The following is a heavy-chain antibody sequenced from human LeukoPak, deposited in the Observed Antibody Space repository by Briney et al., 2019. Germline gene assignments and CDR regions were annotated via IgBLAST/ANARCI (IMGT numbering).Heavy chain of an antibody. CDR1: GYTFTSYD. D-gene: IGHD3-10*01. CDR3: ARFMVRGVPQKSYYYYGMGV. CDR2: MNPTSGNT. V-gene: IGHV1-8*01. Sequence: ASVKVSCKASGYTFTSYDINWVRQATGQGLEWMGWMNPTSGNTGYAQKFQGRVTMTRNTSISTAYMELSSLRSEDTAVYYCARFMVRGVPQKSYYYYGMGVWGQGTTVTVSS. J-gene: IGHJ6*02.